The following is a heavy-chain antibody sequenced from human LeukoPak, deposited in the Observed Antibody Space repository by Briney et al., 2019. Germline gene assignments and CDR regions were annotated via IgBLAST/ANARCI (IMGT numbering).Heavy chain of an antibody. J-gene: IGHJ4*02. D-gene: IGHD3-10*01. Sequence: GGSLRLSCAASGLTFSSYWMSWVRQAPGKGLEWVANIKQDGSEKYYVDSVKGRFTISRDNAKNSLYLQMNSQRAEDTAVYYCARDRRYGSGSGDFDYWGQGTLVTVSS. CDR1: GLTFSSYW. CDR3: ARDRRYGSGSGDFDY. CDR2: IKQDGSEK. V-gene: IGHV3-7*03.